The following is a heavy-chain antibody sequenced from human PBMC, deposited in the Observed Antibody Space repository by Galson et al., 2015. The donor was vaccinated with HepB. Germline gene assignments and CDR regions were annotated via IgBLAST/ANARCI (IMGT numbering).Heavy chain of an antibody. D-gene: IGHD6-19*01. J-gene: IGHJ4*02. V-gene: IGHV3-30-3*01. Sequence: SLRLSCAASGFTFSNYAMHWVRQAPGKGLEWVAVISYDGSNKYYADSVKGRFTISRENSKNTLYLQMNSLRGEDTAVYYCARNRVAVAGAFDYWGQGTLVTVSS. CDR2: ISYDGSNK. CDR1: GFTFSNYA. CDR3: ARNRVAVAGAFDY.